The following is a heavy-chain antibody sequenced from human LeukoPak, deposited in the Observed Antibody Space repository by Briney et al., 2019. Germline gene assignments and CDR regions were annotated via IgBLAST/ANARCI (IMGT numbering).Heavy chain of an antibody. J-gene: IGHJ6*04. CDR2: IYYSGST. CDR3: ARALYYDYVWGSYRLPEAAAGDV. CDR1: GGSISSYY. D-gene: IGHD3-16*02. V-gene: IGHV4-59*08. Sequence: SETLSLTCTVSGGSISSYYWSWIRQPPGKGLEWIGYIYYSGSTNYNPSLKSRVTISVDTSKNQFSLKLSSVTAADTAVYYCARALYYDYVWGSYRLPEAAAGDVWGKGTTVTVSS.